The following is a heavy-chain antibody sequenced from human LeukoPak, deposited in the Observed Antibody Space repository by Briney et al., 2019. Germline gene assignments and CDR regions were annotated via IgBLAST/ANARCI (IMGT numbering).Heavy chain of an antibody. J-gene: IGHJ3*02. Sequence: GASVKVSCKASGYTFTSYYMHWVRQAPGQGLEWMGWISVYNGNTNYAQKVQGRVTMTTDTSTNTAYMELRSLRSDDTAVYYCARDRRYFDWLLSIRDAFDIWGQGTMVTVSS. D-gene: IGHD3-9*01. CDR3: ARDRRYFDWLLSIRDAFDI. V-gene: IGHV1-18*04. CDR1: GYTFTSYY. CDR2: ISVYNGNT.